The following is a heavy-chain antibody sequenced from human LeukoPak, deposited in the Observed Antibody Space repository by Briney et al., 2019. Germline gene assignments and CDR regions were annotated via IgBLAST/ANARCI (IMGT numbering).Heavy chain of an antibody. Sequence: GGSLRLSCAASGFPFTTYWMSWVRQAPGRGLEWVANIKQDGSEKYYADSVKGRFTISRDNSKNSLYLQMNSLRSEDSALYYCAKDRGGVDYWGQGTLVTVSS. CDR3: AKDRGGVDY. D-gene: IGHD3-16*01. CDR1: GFPFTTYW. J-gene: IGHJ4*02. V-gene: IGHV3-7*05. CDR2: IKQDGSEK.